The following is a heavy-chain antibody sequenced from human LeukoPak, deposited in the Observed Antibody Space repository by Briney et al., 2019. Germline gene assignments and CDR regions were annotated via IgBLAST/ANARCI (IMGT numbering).Heavy chain of an antibody. CDR2: IWHDGSNK. D-gene: IGHD3-22*01. CDR1: GFTFSSYG. J-gene: IGHJ4*02. V-gene: IGHV3-33*01. CDR3: ARDLESRYYDSSGYFAY. Sequence: GGSLRLSCAASGFTFSSYGMHWVRQAPGKGLEWVAVIWHDGSNKYYADSVKGRFTISRDNSKNTLYLQMNSLRAEDTAVYYCARDLESRYYDSSGYFAYWGQGTLVTVSS.